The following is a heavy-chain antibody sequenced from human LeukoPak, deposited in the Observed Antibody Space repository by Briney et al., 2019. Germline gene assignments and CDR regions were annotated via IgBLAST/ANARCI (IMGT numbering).Heavy chain of an antibody. D-gene: IGHD4-23*01. CDR3: ARAVAGGRYFDL. J-gene: IGHJ2*01. CDR1: GDIVSNNSAA. V-gene: IGHV6-1*01. Sequence: SPTLSLTFAISGDIVSNNSAAWTWIRQSPSRGLEWLGRTYFMSEWSNTYAPSMTSRITINADTSKNQFSLQLNSVTPEDTAVYFCARAVAGGRYFDLWGRGTLVTVSS. CDR2: TYFMSEWSN.